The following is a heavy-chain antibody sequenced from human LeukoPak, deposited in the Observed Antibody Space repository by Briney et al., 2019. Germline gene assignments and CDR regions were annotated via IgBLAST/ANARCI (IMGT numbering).Heavy chain of an antibody. V-gene: IGHV3-30*02. CDR3: AKDRGYYYDSSGCIDY. J-gene: IGHJ4*02. Sequence: GGSLRLSCAASGFTFSSYGMHWVRQAPGKGLEWVAFIRYDGSNKYYADSVKGRITISRDNSKNTLYLQMNSLRAEDTAVYYCAKDRGYYYDSSGCIDYWGQGTLVTVSS. CDR2: IRYDGSNK. D-gene: IGHD3-22*01. CDR1: GFTFSSYG.